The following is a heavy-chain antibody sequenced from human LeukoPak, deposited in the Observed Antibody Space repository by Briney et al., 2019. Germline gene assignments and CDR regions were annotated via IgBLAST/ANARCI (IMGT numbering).Heavy chain of an antibody. J-gene: IGHJ4*02. Sequence: GESLKISCKGSGYSFTNYWIGWVRQMPGKGLEWMGILYPGDSDTRYSPSFQGQVTISADKSISTAYLQWSSLKASDTAMYYCARQSPNSGHDYWGQGTLVTVSS. V-gene: IGHV5-51*01. CDR3: ARQSPNSGHDY. D-gene: IGHD5-12*01. CDR2: LYPGDSDT. CDR1: GYSFTNYW.